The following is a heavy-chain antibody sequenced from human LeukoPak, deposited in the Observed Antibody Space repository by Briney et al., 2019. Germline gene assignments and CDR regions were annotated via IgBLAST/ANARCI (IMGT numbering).Heavy chain of an antibody. J-gene: IGHJ4*02. V-gene: IGHV3-48*01. Sequence: GGSLRLSCAASAFTFSSYSTNWVRQAPGKGLEWVSSISSSSSTIYYADSVKGRFTVSRDNAKTSLYLQMNSLRAEDTAVYYCARRDSGSRGFDSWGQGTLVTVSS. CDR2: ISSSSSTI. CDR3: ARRDSGSRGFDS. D-gene: IGHD3-10*01. CDR1: AFTFSSYS.